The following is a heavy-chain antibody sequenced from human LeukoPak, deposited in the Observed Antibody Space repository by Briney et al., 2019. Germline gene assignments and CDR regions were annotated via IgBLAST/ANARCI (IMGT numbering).Heavy chain of an antibody. D-gene: IGHD6-19*01. CDR1: GFTFCSYA. CDR3: AKPGQWRYNWFDP. V-gene: IGHV3-23*01. CDR2: ICGSGGST. J-gene: IGHJ5*02. Sequence: QSGGSLRLSCAASGFTFCSYAMSWVRQAPGKGLEWVSAICGSGGSTYYADSVKGRFTISRDNSKNTLYLQMNSLRAEDTAVYYCAKPGQWRYNWFDPWGQGTLVTVSS.